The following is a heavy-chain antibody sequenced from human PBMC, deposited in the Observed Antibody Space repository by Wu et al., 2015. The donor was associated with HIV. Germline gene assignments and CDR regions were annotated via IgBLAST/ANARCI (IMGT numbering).Heavy chain of an antibody. CDR1: GGTFSSYA. J-gene: IGHJ4*02. D-gene: IGHD2-2*02. CDR3: ARQPLGCSSTSCYTVPYYFDY. CDR2: IIPIFGTA. V-gene: IGHV1-69*12. Sequence: QVQLVQSGAEVKKPGSSVKVSCKASGGTFSSYAISWVRQAPGQGLEWMGGIIPIFGTANYAQKFQGRVTITADESTSTAYMELSSLRSEDTAVYYCARQPLGCSSTSCYTVPYYFDYWGQGTLVTVSS.